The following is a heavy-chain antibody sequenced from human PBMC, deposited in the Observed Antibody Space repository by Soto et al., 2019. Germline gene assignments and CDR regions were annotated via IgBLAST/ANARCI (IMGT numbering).Heavy chain of an antibody. Sequence: PGGSLRLSCAASGFTFSSYAMNWVRQAPGKGLEWVSGISGSGGRTDYADSVKGRFTISRDNSKNTLYLQMNSLRAEDTALYYCAKGGGRITMVREVYYYYYMVVWGKGTTVTVSS. CDR2: ISGSGGRT. CDR1: GFTFSSYA. J-gene: IGHJ6*03. V-gene: IGHV3-23*01. CDR3: AKGGGRITMVREVYYYYYMVV. D-gene: IGHD3-10*01.